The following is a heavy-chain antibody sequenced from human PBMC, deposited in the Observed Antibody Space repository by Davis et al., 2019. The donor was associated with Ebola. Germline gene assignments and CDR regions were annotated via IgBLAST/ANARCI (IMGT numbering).Heavy chain of an antibody. J-gene: IGHJ6*03. V-gene: IGHV4-39*07. CDR3: ARGTHSSSWYTTIHYYYYYYMDV. CDR2: INHSGST. CDR1: GGSISSSSYY. Sequence: PSETLSLTCTVSGGSISSSSYYWSWIRQPPGKGLEWIGEINHSGSTNYNPSLKSRVTISVDTSKNQFSLKLSSVTAADTAVYYCARGTHSSSWYTTIHYYYYYYMDVWGKGTTVTVSS. D-gene: IGHD6-13*01.